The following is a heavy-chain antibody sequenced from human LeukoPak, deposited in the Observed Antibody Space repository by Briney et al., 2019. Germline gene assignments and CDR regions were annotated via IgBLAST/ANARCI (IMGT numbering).Heavy chain of an antibody. CDR1: GFTFNTYS. J-gene: IGHJ3*02. D-gene: IGHD2-21*01. CDR3: ARRSYSHDAFDI. Sequence: PGGSLRLSCAASGFTFNTYSMNWVRRAPGKGLEWVSYISSSSTTIYFADSVKGRFTISRDNAKNSLYLQMNSLRAEDTAVYHCARRSYSHDAFDIWGQGTMVTVSS. CDR2: ISSSSTTI. V-gene: IGHV3-48*01.